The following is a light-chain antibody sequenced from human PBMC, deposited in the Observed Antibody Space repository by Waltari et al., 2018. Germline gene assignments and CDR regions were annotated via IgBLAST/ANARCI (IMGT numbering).Light chain of an antibody. V-gene: IGLV2-11*01. CDR3: CSYGGSYYV. Sequence: QSALTQPRSVSGSPGHSITIACTGTSSDVASYDYVSWYQQHPGKAPKVMIYDVNKRPSGVPDRFSGSKSGNTASLTISGLQAEDEAEYYCCSYGGSYYVLGTGTEVTVL. J-gene: IGLJ1*01. CDR1: SSDVASYDY. CDR2: DVN.